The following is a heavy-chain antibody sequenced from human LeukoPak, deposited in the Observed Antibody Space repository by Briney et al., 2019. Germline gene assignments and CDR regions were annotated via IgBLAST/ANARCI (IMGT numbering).Heavy chain of an antibody. J-gene: IGHJ4*02. Sequence: GGSLRLSCAASGFTFSSYAMSWVRQAPGKGLEWVSAISGSGGSTYYADSVKGRFTISRDNSKNTLYLQMNSLRAEDTAVYYCAKDGGLYCSGGSCYSEYYFDYWGQGTLVTVSS. CDR2: ISGSGGST. V-gene: IGHV3-23*01. CDR1: GFTFSSYA. CDR3: AKDGGLYCSGGSCYSEYYFDY. D-gene: IGHD2-15*01.